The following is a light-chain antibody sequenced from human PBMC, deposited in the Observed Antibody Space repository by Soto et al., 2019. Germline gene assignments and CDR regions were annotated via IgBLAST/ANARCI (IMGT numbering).Light chain of an antibody. CDR3: CSYAGSYTLGV. J-gene: IGLJ3*02. V-gene: IGLV2-11*01. CDR2: DVT. Sequence: QSALTQPRSVSGSPGRSVTISCTGTSSDVGGYNLVSWYQQYPGRAPKRLIYDVTKRPSGVPDRFSGSKSGNTASLTISGLQAEDEADYYCCSYAGSYTLGVFGGGTKVTVL. CDR1: SSDVGGYNL.